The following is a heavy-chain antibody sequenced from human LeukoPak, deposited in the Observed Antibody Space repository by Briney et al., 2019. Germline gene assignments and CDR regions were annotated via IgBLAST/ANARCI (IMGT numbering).Heavy chain of an antibody. CDR3: ARHSSHCSGGTCYSFYYYYIDV. Sequence: GVSLQISSQGSRYGFTNYWIGWVRPMRGKGRGWRGFIYPGDSDTRYSPSFQGQVTISADKSISTAYLQWSSLKASDTAMYYCARHSSHCSGGTCYSFYYYYIDVWGKGTTVTVSS. D-gene: IGHD2-15*01. CDR2: IYPGDSDT. V-gene: IGHV5-51*01. CDR1: RYGFTNYW. J-gene: IGHJ6*03.